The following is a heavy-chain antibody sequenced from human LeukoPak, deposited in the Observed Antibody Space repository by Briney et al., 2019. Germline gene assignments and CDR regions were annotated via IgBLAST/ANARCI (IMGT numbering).Heavy chain of an antibody. Sequence: SETLTLTCAVSGYSISSGYYWGWIRPPPGKGLEWIGSIYHSGSTYYNPSLKSRVTISVDTSKNQFSLKLSSVTAADTAVYYCARLEGPPGSYYSDYWGQGTLVTVSS. V-gene: IGHV4-38-2*01. J-gene: IGHJ4*02. CDR3: ARLEGPPGSYYSDY. CDR1: GYSISSGYY. CDR2: IYHSGST.